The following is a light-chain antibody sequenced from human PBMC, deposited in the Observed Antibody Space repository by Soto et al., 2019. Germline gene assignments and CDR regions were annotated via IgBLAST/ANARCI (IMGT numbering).Light chain of an antibody. J-gene: IGKJ1*01. CDR1: QNINGW. CDR3: QQYKDYWT. Sequence: DVQMTQSPTTLSASVGDRVTITCRASQNINGWLAWYQRNPGKAPKLLIHKTSNLESGVPLRFSGSGSGTEFTLTISSLQPDDFATYYCQQYKDYWTFGQGTTVEIK. CDR2: KTS. V-gene: IGKV1-5*03.